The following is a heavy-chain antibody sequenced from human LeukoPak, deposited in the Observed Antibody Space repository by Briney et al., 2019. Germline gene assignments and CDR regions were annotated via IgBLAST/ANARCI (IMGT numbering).Heavy chain of an antibody. CDR2: IYYSGST. D-gene: IGHD5-18*01. Sequence: SETLSLTCTVSGGSISSYYWSWIRQPPGKGLEWIGYIYYSGSTNYNPSLKSRVTISVDTSKNQFSLKLSSVTAADTAVYYCAREMYGYDYWGQGTLVTVSS. CDR1: GGSISSYY. J-gene: IGHJ4*02. CDR3: AREMYGYDY. V-gene: IGHV4-59*01.